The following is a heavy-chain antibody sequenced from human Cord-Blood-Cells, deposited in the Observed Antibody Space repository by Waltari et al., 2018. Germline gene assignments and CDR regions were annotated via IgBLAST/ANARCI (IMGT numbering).Heavy chain of an antibody. V-gene: IGHV3-21*01. J-gene: IGHJ4*02. CDR2: ISSSSSYI. CDR3: ARDGEVGATRVPFGY. D-gene: IGHD1-26*01. Sequence: EVQLVWSGGGRVRPGGPLRLSGAASGLPFSGYSMNWVRQAPGKGLEWVSSISSSSSYIYYADSVKGRFTISRDNAKNSLYLQMNSLRAEDTAVYYCARDGEVGATRVPFGYWGQGTLVTVSS. CDR1: GLPFSGYS.